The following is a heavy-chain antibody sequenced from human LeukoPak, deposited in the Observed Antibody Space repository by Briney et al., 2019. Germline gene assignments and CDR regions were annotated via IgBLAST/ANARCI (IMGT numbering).Heavy chain of an antibody. CDR2: ISSSSTYT. CDR3: AREGYYDYVWGSYRHGNWFDP. J-gene: IGHJ5*02. V-gene: IGHV3-11*06. Sequence: GGSLRLSCVASGFIFSDYAMNWVRQSPGKGLEWVSYISSSSTYTSYADSVKGRFTISRDNAKNSLYLQMNSLRAEDTAVYYCAREGYYDYVWGSYRHGNWFDPWGQGTLVTVSS. CDR1: GFIFSDYA. D-gene: IGHD3-16*02.